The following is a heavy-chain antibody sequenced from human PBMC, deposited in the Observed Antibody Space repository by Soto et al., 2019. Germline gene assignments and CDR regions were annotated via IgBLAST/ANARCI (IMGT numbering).Heavy chain of an antibody. Sequence: EVQLVESGGDLVQPGGSLRLSCVASGFTFSSYGMNWVRQGRGKGLEWLSSISKSGTTTYYADSVKGRFTISRDNAKKSLYRKMNRLRVKDMTVYYCAIDWYSVNSSCSFLPDFWGQGTTVTVSS. D-gene: IGHD2-21*01. CDR2: ISKSGTTT. CDR3: AIDWYSVNSSCSFLPDF. J-gene: IGHJ6*02. CDR1: GFTFSSYG. V-gene: IGHV3-48*03.